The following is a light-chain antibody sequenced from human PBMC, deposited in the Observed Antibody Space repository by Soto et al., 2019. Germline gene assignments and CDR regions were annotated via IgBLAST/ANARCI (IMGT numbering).Light chain of an antibody. CDR3: QQRSNWPPWT. J-gene: IGKJ1*01. Sequence: EIVLTQSPATLSLSPGERATLSCRASQRVSSYLAWYQHKPGQAPRLLIYDASNRATGIPARFSGSGSGTEFTLTISSLEPEDVAVYYCQQRSNWPPWTFGIGTNVAVK. CDR2: DAS. V-gene: IGKV3-11*01. CDR1: QRVSSY.